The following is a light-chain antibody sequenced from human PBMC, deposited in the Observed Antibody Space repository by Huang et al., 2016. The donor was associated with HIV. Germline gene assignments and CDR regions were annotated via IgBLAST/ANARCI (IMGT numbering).Light chain of an antibody. V-gene: IGKV3-15*01. CDR3: QQYGDWPYT. CDR1: LSVSTH. J-gene: IGKJ2*01. Sequence: EIVMTQSPATLSVSPGESATLSCRASLSVSTHLAWYQQRPGQSPRLLIYAASTGATGTPPRFAGSGSGTDFTLTISSLQSEDFAVYYCQQYGDWPYTFGQGTKLEIK. CDR2: AAS.